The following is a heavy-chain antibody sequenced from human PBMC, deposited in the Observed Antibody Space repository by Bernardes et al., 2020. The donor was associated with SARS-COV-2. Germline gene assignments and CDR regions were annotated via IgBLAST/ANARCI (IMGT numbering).Heavy chain of an antibody. CDR3: ARQGEDYVDPLDY. Sequence: GGSLKIPCKVSGYRFTSYWITWVRQIPGQGLECMGRIDPSYSYTIHSPSFQGHVTISADKFISTAFLQWSSLKASDTAIYYCARQGEDYVDPLDYWGQGTLVTGSS. CDR1: GYRFTSYW. D-gene: IGHD4-17*01. V-gene: IGHV5-10-1*01. CDR2: IDPSYSYT. J-gene: IGHJ4*02.